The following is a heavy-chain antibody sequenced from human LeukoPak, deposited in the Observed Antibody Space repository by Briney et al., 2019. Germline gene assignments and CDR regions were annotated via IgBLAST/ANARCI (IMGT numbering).Heavy chain of an antibody. J-gene: IGHJ6*02. Sequence: GGSLRLSCAASGFTFTTYTIHWVRQAPGKGLEWVAVISYDGSHKYYADSVKGRFTISRDNSKNTLYLQMNSLRTEDTAVYYCARPGYGSGSLYYYYGMDVWGQGTTVTVSS. CDR1: GFTFTTYT. CDR2: ISYDGSHK. CDR3: ARPGYGSGSLYYYYGMDV. D-gene: IGHD3-10*01. V-gene: IGHV3-30*04.